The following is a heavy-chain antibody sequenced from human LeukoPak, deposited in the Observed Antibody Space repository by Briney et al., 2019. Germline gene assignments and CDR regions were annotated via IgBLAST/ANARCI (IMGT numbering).Heavy chain of an antibody. CDR1: GFTFSSYA. J-gene: IGHJ4*02. D-gene: IGHD3-3*01. CDR2: ISYDGSNK. V-gene: IGHV3-30-3*01. Sequence: QPGGSLRLSCAASGFTFSSYATHWVRQAPGKGLEWVAVISYDGSNKYYADSVKGRFTISRDNSKNTLYLQMNSLRAEDTAVYYCAKESDDYDFWSGSDYWGQGTLVTVSS. CDR3: AKESDDYDFWSGSDY.